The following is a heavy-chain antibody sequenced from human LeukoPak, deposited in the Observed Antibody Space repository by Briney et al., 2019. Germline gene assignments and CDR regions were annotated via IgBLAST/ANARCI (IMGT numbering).Heavy chain of an antibody. CDR2: TSGPGGSR. J-gene: IGHJ4*02. CDR3: AKKVGLVSAPLYYFDL. D-gene: IGHD6-6*01. CDR1: GFTFSSYA. V-gene: IGHV3-23*01. Sequence: PGGSLRLSCAAFGFTFSSYAMSWVRQAPGKGLEWVSATSGPGGSRDYADSVKGRFTISRDNSKNTLYLQMNSLRAEDTAIYYCAKKVGLVSAPLYYFDLWGQGTLVTVSS.